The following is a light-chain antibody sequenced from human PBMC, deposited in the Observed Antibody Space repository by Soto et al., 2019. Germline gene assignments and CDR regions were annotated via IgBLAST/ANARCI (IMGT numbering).Light chain of an antibody. CDR3: QQSYSTPQVT. Sequence: DIQMTQSPSSLSASVGDRVTITCRASQSITRFLNWYQQKPGKAPKLLIYAASSLESGVPSRFSGSGSGTDFTLTISSLQPEDFATYYCQQSYSTPQVTFGQGTRLAI. J-gene: IGKJ5*01. CDR1: QSITRF. CDR2: AAS. V-gene: IGKV1-39*01.